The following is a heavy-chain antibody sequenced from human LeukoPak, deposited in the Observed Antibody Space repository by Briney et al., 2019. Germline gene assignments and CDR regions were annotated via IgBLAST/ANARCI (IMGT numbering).Heavy chain of an antibody. J-gene: IGHJ4*02. CDR3: ARGEKPAGTDC. Sequence: ASVKVSCKASGYTFTSYGISWVRQATGQGLEWMGWMNPNSGNTGYAQKFQGRVTMTRNTSISTAYMELSSLRSEDTAVYYCARGEKPAGTDCWGQGTLVTVSS. CDR2: MNPNSGNT. CDR1: GYTFTSYG. V-gene: IGHV1-8*02. D-gene: IGHD6-19*01.